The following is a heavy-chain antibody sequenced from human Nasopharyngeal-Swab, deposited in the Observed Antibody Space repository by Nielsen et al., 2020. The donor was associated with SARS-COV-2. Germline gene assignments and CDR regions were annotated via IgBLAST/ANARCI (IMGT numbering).Heavy chain of an antibody. J-gene: IGHJ6*03. CDR1: EYAFTTSG. CDR3: ARRVSTSWNMRSTDYYYYMDV. D-gene: IGHD2-2*01. V-gene: IGHV5-51*01. CDR2: IYPGDSDT. Sequence: GNSLKISGRGFEYAFTTSGMAWFRQLPGKALEWMGIIYPGDSDTRYSPSFQGQVTISADKSISTAYLQWSSLKASDTAMYYCARRVSTSWNMRSTDYYYYMDVWGKGTTVTVSS.